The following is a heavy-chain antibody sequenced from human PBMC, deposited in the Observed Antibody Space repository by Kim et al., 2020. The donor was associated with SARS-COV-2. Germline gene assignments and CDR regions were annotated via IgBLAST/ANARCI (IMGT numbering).Heavy chain of an antibody. J-gene: IGHJ2*01. Sequence: SETLSLTCAVYGGSFSGYYWSWIRQPPGKGLEWIGEINHSGSTNYNPSLKSRVTISVDTSKNQFSLEVSSVTAADTAVYYCARGPFRLRIAARDWYFDLWGRGTLVTVSS. V-gene: IGHV4-34*01. CDR2: INHSGST. CDR1: GGSFSGYY. CDR3: ARGPFRLRIAARDWYFDL. D-gene: IGHD6-6*01.